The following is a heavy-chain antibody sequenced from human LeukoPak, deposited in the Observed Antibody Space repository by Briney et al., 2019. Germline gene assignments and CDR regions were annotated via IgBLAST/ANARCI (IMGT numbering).Heavy chain of an antibody. Sequence: ASVKVSCKASGYTFTSYAMNWVRQAPGQGLEWMGWINTNTGNPTYAQGFTGRFVFSLDTSVSTAYLQISSLKAEDTAVYYCASFDHETVPAAITYYGSGSHGEKRPPFDYWGQGTLVTVSS. CDR2: INTNTGNP. CDR1: GYTFTSYA. J-gene: IGHJ4*02. V-gene: IGHV7-4-1*02. CDR3: ASFDHETVPAAITYYGSGSHGEKRPPFDY. D-gene: IGHD3-10*01.